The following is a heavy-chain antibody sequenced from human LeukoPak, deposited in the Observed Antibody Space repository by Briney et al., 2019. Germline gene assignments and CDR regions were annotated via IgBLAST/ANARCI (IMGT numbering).Heavy chain of an antibody. CDR2: IYWNDDK. D-gene: IGHD4-11*01. CDR1: GFSLSTSGMC. Sequence: SGPALVKPTQTLTLTCTFSGFSLSTSGMCVSWIRQPPGKALEWLALIYWNDDKRYSPSLKSRLTITKDTSKNQVVLTLTNMDPVDTATYYCAHRLPYNYFDYWGQGTLVTVSS. V-gene: IGHV2-5*08. J-gene: IGHJ4*02. CDR3: AHRLPYNYFDY.